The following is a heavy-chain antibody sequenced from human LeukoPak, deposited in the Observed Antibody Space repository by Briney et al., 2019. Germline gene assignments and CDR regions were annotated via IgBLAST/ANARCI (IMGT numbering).Heavy chain of an antibody. V-gene: IGHV3-7*03. CDR1: GITFSRYW. CDR3: ARDGRPLDY. Sequence: GGSLRLSCEDSGITFSRYWMSWVRQAPGKGLEWVANIKQDGGEKYYVDSVKGRCTISRDNAKNSFYLQMNSLRVEDTAVYYCARDGRPLDYWGQGTLVTVSS. J-gene: IGHJ4*02. CDR2: IKQDGGEK.